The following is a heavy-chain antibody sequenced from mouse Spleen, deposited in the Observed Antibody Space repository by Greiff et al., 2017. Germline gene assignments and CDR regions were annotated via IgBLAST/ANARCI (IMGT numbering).Heavy chain of an antibody. CDR1: GFTFSDYY. V-gene: IGHV5-16*01. Sequence: EVHLVESEGGLVQPGSSMKLSCTASGFTFSDYYMAWVRQVPEKGLEWVANINYDGSSTYYLDSLKSRFIISRDNAKNILYLQMSSLKSEDTATYYCARDGGYGNYALDYWGQGTTLTVSS. CDR2: INYDGSST. D-gene: IGHD2-1*01. J-gene: IGHJ2*01. CDR3: ARDGGYGNYALDY.